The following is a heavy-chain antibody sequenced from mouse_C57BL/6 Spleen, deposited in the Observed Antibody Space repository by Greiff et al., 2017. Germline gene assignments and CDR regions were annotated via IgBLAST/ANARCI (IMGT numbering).Heavy chain of an antibody. J-gene: IGHJ1*03. V-gene: IGHV1-61*01. Sequence: QVQLQQPGAELVRPGSSVKLSCKASGYTFTSYWMDWVKQRPGQGLEWIGNIYPSDSDTHYNQKFKDKATLTVDTSSSTAYMQLSSLTSEDSAVDYCASSHYGSCYDWYFDVWGTGATVTVSS. CDR1: GYTFTSYW. D-gene: IGHD1-1*01. CDR2: IYPSDSDT. CDR3: ASSHYGSCYDWYFDV.